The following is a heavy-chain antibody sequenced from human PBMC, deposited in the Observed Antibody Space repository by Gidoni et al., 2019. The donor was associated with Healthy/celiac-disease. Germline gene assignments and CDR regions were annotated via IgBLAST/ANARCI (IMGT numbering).Heavy chain of an antibody. CDR2: IVVGSGNT. CDR1: GFTFTSSA. J-gene: IGHJ4*02. Sequence: QMQLVQSGPEVKKPGTPVKVSCKASGFTFTSSAVQWVRQARGQRLEWIGWIVVGSGNTNYAQKFQERVTITRDMSTSTAYMELSSLRSEDTAVYYCAANFGGSYEDGFDYWGQGTLVTVSS. V-gene: IGHV1-58*01. CDR3: AANFGGSYEDGFDY. D-gene: IGHD1-26*01.